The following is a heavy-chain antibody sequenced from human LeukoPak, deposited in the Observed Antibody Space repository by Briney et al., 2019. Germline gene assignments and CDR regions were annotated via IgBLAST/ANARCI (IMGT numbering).Heavy chain of an antibody. J-gene: IGHJ2*01. Sequence: SVKVSCKASGGTFSSYTISWVRQAPGQGLEWMGRIIPILGIANCAQKFQGRFTITADKSTSTAYMELSSLRSEDTAVYYCVRESEQLVLTTYWYFDLWGRGTLVTVYS. D-gene: IGHD6-13*01. CDR2: IIPILGIA. CDR3: VRESEQLVLTTYWYFDL. CDR1: GGTFSSYT. V-gene: IGHV1-69*02.